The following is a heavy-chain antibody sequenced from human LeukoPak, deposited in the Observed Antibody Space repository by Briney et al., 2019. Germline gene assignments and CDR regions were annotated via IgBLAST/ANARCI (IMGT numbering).Heavy chain of an antibody. CDR3: ARANLRGIYAYYYYVMDV. CDR2: IYYSGRT. V-gene: IGHV4-31*03. CDR1: VGSITSGGYY. D-gene: IGHD3-16*01. Sequence: PSETLSLTCTVSVGSITSGGYYWSWIRQHPGKGLEWIGYIYYSGRTHYNPSLKSRVTISVDTPKNQISLKLSSVTAADTAVYYCARANLRGIYAYYYYVMDVWSQGTTVTVSS. J-gene: IGHJ6*02.